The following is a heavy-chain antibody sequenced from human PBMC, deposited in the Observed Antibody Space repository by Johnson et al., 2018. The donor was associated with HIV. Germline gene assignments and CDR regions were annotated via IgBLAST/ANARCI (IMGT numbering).Heavy chain of an antibody. V-gene: IGHV3-7*02. Sequence: VQLVESGGGLVQPGESLRLSCAASGFTFSSYWMTWVRQAPGKGLEWVANIKQDGSETHYVDSVKGRFTISRDNAKNSLYLQMNSLRAGDTAVYYCARVSSGGAFDIWGQGTMVTVSS. J-gene: IGHJ3*02. CDR1: GFTFSSYW. CDR2: IKQDGSET. D-gene: IGHD3-22*01. CDR3: ARVSSGGAFDI.